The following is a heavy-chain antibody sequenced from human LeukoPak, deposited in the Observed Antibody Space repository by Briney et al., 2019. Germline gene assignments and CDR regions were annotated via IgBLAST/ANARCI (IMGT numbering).Heavy chain of an antibody. CDR3: ARLTWDTTMVRYYFDF. CDR2: IYHSGST. CDR1: GGSMTRNW. D-gene: IGHD5-18*01. J-gene: IGHJ4*02. V-gene: IGHV4-4*02. Sequence: SGTLSLTCDVSGGSMTRNWWSWVRQPPGKGLEWIGEIYHSGSTTYNPSLKSRVTISLDTSKNQFSLKLSSVTAADTAVYYCARLTWDTTMVRYYFDFWGQGTLVTVSS.